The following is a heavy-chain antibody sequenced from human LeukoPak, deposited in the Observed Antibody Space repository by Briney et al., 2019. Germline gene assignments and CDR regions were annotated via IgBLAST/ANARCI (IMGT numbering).Heavy chain of an antibody. CDR2: IWHDGSSK. J-gene: IGHJ4*02. CDR3: ARDSDYGDGFDY. CDR1: RFTFSTYG. D-gene: IGHD4-17*01. Sequence: GGSLRLSWAASRFTFSTYGVHWVRQAPGKGLEWVAVIWHDGSSKYYADSVKGRFLLSRDNSLNTVYLQMNSLRAEDTAVYYCARDSDYGDGFDYWGQGTLVTVSS. V-gene: IGHV3-33*01.